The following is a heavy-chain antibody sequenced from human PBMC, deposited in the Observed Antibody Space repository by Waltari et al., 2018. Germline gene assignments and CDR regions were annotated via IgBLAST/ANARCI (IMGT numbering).Heavy chain of an antibody. D-gene: IGHD3-16*01. Sequence: QVQLQESGPGLVKPSETLSLTCTVSGGSISSHYWSWIRQPPGKGLEWIGYIYYSGSTNYNPSIKSRFTIAVYTSKNQCSLKLSSVTAADTAVYYCARQGGMEAFDIWGQGTMVTVSS. CDR3: ARQGGMEAFDI. CDR2: IYYSGST. J-gene: IGHJ3*02. V-gene: IGHV4-59*11. CDR1: GGSISSHY.